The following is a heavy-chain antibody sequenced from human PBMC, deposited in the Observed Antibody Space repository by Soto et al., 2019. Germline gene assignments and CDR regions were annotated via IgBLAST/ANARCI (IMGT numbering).Heavy chain of an antibody. CDR1: GFTFSSYA. J-gene: IGHJ4*02. V-gene: IGHV3-23*01. CDR2: ISGSGGST. D-gene: IGHD2-21*01. Sequence: EVQLLESGGGLVQPGGSLRLSCAASGFTFSSYAMSWVRQAPGKGLEWVSAISGSGGSTYYADSVKGRFTISRDNSKNTLYLQMNSLRAEDTDVYYCAKALGNIVVVIATRPPFDYWGQGTLVTVSS. CDR3: AKALGNIVVVIATRPPFDY.